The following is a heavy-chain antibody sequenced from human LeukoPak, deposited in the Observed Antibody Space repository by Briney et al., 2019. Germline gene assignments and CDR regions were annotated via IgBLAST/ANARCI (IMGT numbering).Heavy chain of an antibody. D-gene: IGHD3-10*01. Sequence: SETLSLTCTVSGGSISSYYWSWIRQPAGKGLEWIGRIYTSGSTNYNPSLKSRVTMSVDTSKNQFSLKLSSVTAADTAVYYCAGRRVDYGSGSYLVDYWGQGTLVTVSS. V-gene: IGHV4-4*07. CDR1: GGSISSYY. J-gene: IGHJ4*02. CDR3: AGRRVDYGSGSYLVDY. CDR2: IYTSGST.